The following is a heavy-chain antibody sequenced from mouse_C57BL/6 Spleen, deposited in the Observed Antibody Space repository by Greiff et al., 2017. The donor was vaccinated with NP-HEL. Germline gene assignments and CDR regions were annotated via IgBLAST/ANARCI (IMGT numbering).Heavy chain of an antibody. D-gene: IGHD4-1*01. CDR1: GYSITSGYY. CDR3: AKKLGRGYAMDY. V-gene: IGHV3-6*01. CDR2: ISYDGSN. J-gene: IGHJ4*01. Sequence: DVKLQESGPGLVKPSQSLSLTCSVTGYSITSGYYWNWIRQFPGNKLEWMGYISYDGSNNYNPSLKNRISITRDTSKNQFFLKLNSVTTEDTATYYCAKKLGRGYAMDYWGQGTSVTVSS.